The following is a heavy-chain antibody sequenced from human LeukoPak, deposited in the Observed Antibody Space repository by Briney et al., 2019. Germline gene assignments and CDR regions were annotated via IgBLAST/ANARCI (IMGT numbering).Heavy chain of an antibody. CDR3: AKDPFYDYDTSGYENYFDY. CDR2: ISGSGDTT. J-gene: IGHJ4*02. CDR1: GLTFSSYA. D-gene: IGHD3-22*01. Sequence: GRSLRLSCAASGLTFSSYAMSWVRQAPGKGLEWVSGISGSGDTTYYADSVKGRFAISRDNSKNTLYLQMNSLRAEDTAVYYCAKDPFYDYDTSGYENYFDYWGQGTLDTVSS. V-gene: IGHV3-23*01.